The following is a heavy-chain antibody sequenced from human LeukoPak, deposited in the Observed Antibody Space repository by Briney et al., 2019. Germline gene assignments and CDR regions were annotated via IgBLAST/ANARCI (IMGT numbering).Heavy chain of an antibody. CDR2: ISSSSYI. J-gene: IGHJ4*02. CDR3: ARATYYDSSGYEVSNFDY. D-gene: IGHD3-22*01. V-gene: IGHV3-21*01. Sequence: PGGSLRLSCAASGFTFSSYSMNWVRQAPGKGLEWVSSISSSSYIYYADSVKGRFTISRDNAKNSLYLQMNSLRAEDTAVYYCARATYYDSSGYEVSNFDYWGQGTLVTVSS. CDR1: GFTFSSYS.